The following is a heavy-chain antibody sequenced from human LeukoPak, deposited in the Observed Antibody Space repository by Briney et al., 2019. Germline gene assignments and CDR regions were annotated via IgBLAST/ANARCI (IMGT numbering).Heavy chain of an antibody. CDR1: GFTFSIYA. CDR3: ARDRPNYYGSDGHYYRRDGDY. CDR2: ITSSGEST. J-gene: IGHJ4*02. V-gene: IGHV3-23*01. D-gene: IGHD3-22*01. Sequence: GESLRLSCAASGFTFSIYAISWVRQAPGEGLQWVSSITSSGESTWYVDSVKGRFTITSDNSESTLYLQMHSLRAEDMAVYYCARDRPNYYGSDGHYYRRDGDYWGRGTLVSVSS.